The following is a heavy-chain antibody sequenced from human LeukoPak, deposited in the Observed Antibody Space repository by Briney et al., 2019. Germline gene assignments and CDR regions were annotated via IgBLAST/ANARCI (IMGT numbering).Heavy chain of an antibody. V-gene: IGHV3-33*01. D-gene: IGHD5-12*01. J-gene: IGHJ4*02. CDR3: AREDIVATAIDY. CDR1: GFTLSNYG. Sequence: GGSLRLSCAASGFTLSNYGMHWVRQAPGKGLEWVAVIWYDGSNKYYADSVKGRFTISRDSSKNTLYLQMNSLRAEDTAVYYCAREDIVATAIDYWGQGTLVTVSS. CDR2: IWYDGSNK.